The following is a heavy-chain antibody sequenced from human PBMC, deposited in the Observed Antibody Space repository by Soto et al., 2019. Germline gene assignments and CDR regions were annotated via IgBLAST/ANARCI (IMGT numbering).Heavy chain of an antibody. CDR1: DDSVSNINYY. CDR3: ARWRYDSGNYFDY. J-gene: IGHJ4*02. V-gene: IGHV4-39*01. CDR2: IYYIGAT. D-gene: IGHD3-10*01. Sequence: QLRLLESGPGLVKPSETLSLTCSVSDDSVSNINYYWGWIRQPPGKGLEWIASIYYIGATYYNPSLKSRITISVDTSKNQFSLKLSSVTAADTAVYYCARWRYDSGNYFDYWGQGALVTVSS.